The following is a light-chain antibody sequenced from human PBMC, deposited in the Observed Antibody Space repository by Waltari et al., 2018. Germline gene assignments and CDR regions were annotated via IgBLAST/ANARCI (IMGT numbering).Light chain of an antibody. V-gene: IGLV1-51*01. Sequence: QSVLTQPPSVSAAPGQKVTISCTGRNSNIGNNYVSWYQQIPGTAPKLLIYDNSQRPSGIPDRFSASKSGTSATLDITGLQTGDEADYYCATWDTSLSASWVFGGGTKLTVL. CDR1: NSNIGNNY. CDR2: DNS. CDR3: ATWDTSLSASWV. J-gene: IGLJ3*02.